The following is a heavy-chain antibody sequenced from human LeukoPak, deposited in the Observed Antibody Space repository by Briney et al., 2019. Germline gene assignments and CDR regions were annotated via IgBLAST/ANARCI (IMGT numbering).Heavy chain of an antibody. CDR2: IYYSGST. V-gene: IGHV4-59*05. CDR3: ARRSAVISPHY. Sequence: SETLSLTCTVSGGSIDSYYWSWIRQPPGKGLEWIGSIYYSGSTYYNPSLKSRVTISVDTSKNQFSLKLSSVTAADTAVYYCARRSAVISPHYWGQGTLVTVSS. CDR1: GGSIDSYY. J-gene: IGHJ4*02. D-gene: IGHD3-16*02.